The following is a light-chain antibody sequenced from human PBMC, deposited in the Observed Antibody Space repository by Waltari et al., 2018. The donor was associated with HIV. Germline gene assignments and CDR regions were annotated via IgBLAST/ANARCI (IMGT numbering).Light chain of an antibody. V-gene: IGKV1-12*01. J-gene: IGKJ1*01. CDR1: QGIRTW. Sequence: DIQMTQSPSYVSASVGDSVTITCRASQGIRTWLAWYQQKPGRAPKLLMYDVSTLQGGVPSRFRGTGSGTDFILTITSLQPEDFATYYCQQANSFPPTFGQGTKVETK. CDR2: DVS. CDR3: QQANSFPPT.